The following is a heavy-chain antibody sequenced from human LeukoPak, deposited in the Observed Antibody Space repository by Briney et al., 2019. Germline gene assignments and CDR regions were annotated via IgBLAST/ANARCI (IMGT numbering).Heavy chain of an antibody. CDR2: MNPNSGNT. CDR3: ARRAWELYYYYYYGMDV. CDR1: GYTFTGYY. V-gene: IGHV1-8*02. Sequence: ASVKVSCKASGYTFTGYYMHWVRQAPGQGLEWMGWMNPNSGNTGYAQKFQGRVTMTRNTSISTAYVELSSLRSEDTAVYYCARRAWELYYYYYYGMDVWGQGTTVTVSS. D-gene: IGHD1-26*01. J-gene: IGHJ6*02.